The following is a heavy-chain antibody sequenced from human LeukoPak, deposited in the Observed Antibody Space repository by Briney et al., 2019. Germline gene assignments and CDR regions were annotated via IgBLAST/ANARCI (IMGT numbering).Heavy chain of an antibody. CDR3: ARRLMKRYGSGKEY. Sequence: KPSETLSLTCTVSGGSISSSSYYWGWLRQPPGKGLEWIVSIYYSGSNYYNPSLESRVTISVDTSKNQFSLKLSSVTAADTAVYYCARRLMKRYGSGKEYWGQGTLVTVSS. V-gene: IGHV4-39*01. CDR1: GGSISSSSYY. D-gene: IGHD3-10*01. J-gene: IGHJ4*02. CDR2: IYYSGSN.